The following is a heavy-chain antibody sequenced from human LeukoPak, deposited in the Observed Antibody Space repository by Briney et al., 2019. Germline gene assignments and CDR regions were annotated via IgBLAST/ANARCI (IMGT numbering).Heavy chain of an antibody. J-gene: IGHJ4*02. V-gene: IGHV3-30*01. CDR3: ARFSSGIDY. D-gene: IGHD6-6*01. CDR2: ISYDGSNK. CDR1: GFTFSSYA. Sequence: GSLRLSCAASGFTFSSYAMHWVRQAPGKGLEWVAVISYDGSNKYYADSVKGRFTISRDNSKNTLYLQMNSLRAEDTAVYYCARFSSGIDYWGQGTLVTVSS.